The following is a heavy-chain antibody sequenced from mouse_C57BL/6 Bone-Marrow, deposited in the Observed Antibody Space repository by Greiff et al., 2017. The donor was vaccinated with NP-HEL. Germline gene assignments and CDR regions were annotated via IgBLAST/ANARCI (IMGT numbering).Heavy chain of an antibody. CDR2: INPSNGGT. CDR3: ARSPFITTVGGGYYYAMDY. CDR1: GYTFTSYW. D-gene: IGHD1-1*01. Sequence: QVQLQQPGTELVKPGASVKLSCKASGYTFTSYWMHWVKQRPGQGLEWIGNINPSNGGTNYNEKFKSKATLTVDKSSSTAYMQLSSLTSADSAFYYCARSPFITTVGGGYYYAMDYWGQGTSVTVSS. J-gene: IGHJ4*01. V-gene: IGHV1-53*01.